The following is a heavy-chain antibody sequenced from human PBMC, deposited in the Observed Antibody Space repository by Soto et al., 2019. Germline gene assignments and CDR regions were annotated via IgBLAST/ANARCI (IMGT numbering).Heavy chain of an antibody. CDR2: IYYSGST. CDR3: ARVQKSVGATRGVFDY. D-gene: IGHD1-26*01. J-gene: IGHJ4*02. CDR1: GGSISSYY. V-gene: IGHV4-59*01. Sequence: QVQLQESGPGLVKPSETLSLTCTVSGGSISSYYWSWIRQPPGKGLEWIGYIYYSGSTNYNPSLKSRVTISVDTSKNQFSLKLSSVTAADTAVYYCARVQKSVGATRGVFDYWGQGTLVTVSS.